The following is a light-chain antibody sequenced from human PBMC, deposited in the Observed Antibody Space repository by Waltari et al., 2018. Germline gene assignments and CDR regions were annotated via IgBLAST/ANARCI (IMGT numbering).Light chain of an antibody. CDR1: SSDVGGYNF. CDR3: CSDAGSYILVV. CDR2: DVS. V-gene: IGLV2-11*01. J-gene: IGLJ2*01. Sequence: QSALTQPRSVSGSPGQAVTISCTGTSSDVGGYNFVSWYQRHPGKAPNFSIYDVSKRPSCVAVCCSGSKSGNTASLTVSGLQAEDEADYYCCSDAGSYILVVFGGGNKLTV.